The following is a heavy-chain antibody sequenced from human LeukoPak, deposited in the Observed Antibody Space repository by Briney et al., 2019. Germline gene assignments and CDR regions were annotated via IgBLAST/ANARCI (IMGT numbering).Heavy chain of an antibody. D-gene: IGHD6-6*01. V-gene: IGHV1-18*01. CDR1: GYTFTSFG. CDR3: ARDKYSSSWYYYYMDV. CDR2: ISAYNGNT. J-gene: IGHJ6*03. Sequence: ASVTVSFKASGYTFTSFGISWVRQAPGQGLEWMGWISAYNGNTNYAQRLQGRVTMTTDTSTSTAYMELRSLRSDDTAVYYCARDKYSSSWYYYYMDVWGKGTTVTVSS.